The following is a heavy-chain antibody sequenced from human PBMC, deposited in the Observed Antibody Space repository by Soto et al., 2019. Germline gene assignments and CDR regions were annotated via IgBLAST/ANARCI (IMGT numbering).Heavy chain of an antibody. J-gene: IGHJ4*02. Sequence: QVQLMQSGAEVKKPGASVKVSCKASGDTFTNYYIHWVRQAPGQGLEWMGTVNPSGGHTTYSQNCLGRVTMTRETSPGTFDLGLSSLSSAATAGYYGAWGGPVVVGTAAFDYWGPGPLVTVSS. D-gene: IGHD2-21*02. CDR3: AWGGPVVVGTAAFDY. CDR2: VNPSGGHT. V-gene: IGHV1-46*01. CDR1: GDTFTNYY.